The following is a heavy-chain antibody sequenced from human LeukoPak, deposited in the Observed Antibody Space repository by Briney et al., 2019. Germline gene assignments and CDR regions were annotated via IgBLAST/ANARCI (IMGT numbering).Heavy chain of an antibody. CDR1: GGSFSGYY. CDR2: INHSGST. V-gene: IGHV4-34*01. Sequence: PSETLSLTCAVYGGSFSGYYWSWIRQPPGKGLEWIGEINHSGSTNYNPSLKSRVTISVDTSKNQFSLKLSSVTAADTAVYYCARGRYSSSWYAYWGQGTLVTVSS. D-gene: IGHD6-13*01. CDR3: ARGRYSSSWYAY. J-gene: IGHJ4*02.